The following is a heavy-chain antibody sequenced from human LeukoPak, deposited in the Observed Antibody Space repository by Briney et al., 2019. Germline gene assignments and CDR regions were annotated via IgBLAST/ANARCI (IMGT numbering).Heavy chain of an antibody. Sequence: SETLSLTCTVSSGSISSYYWSWIRQPAGKGQEWIGRIHSSGSTNYNPSLKSRVTMSLDASKNQFSLRLTSVTAADSAVYFCARNLGSNWFDPWGQGTLVTVSS. CDR3: ARNLGSNWFDP. CDR2: IHSSGST. J-gene: IGHJ5*02. V-gene: IGHV4-4*07. D-gene: IGHD1-26*01. CDR1: SGSISSYY.